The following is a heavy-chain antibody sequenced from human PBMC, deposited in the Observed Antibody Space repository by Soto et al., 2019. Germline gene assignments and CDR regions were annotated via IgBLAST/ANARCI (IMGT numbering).Heavy chain of an antibody. J-gene: IGHJ4*02. CDR3: ASYIAGNGGRGS. CDR1: GGSLTGQH. V-gene: IGHV4-4*09. Sequence: QVQLQESGPGLVKPSETLSLTCAVSGGSLTGQHWSWIRQPPGKGLEWIGQIVNSGIARNNPSLQSRVAISIDTSKNHFALRLSSVTAADTAVYYCASYIAGNGGRGSWGQGHLVTVSS. D-gene: IGHD4-17*01. CDR2: IVNSGIA.